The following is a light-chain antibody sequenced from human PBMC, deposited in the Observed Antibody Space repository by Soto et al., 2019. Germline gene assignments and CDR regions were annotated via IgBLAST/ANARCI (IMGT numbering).Light chain of an antibody. CDR2: AAS. J-gene: IGKJ2*01. CDR3: QQSYSTPMYT. Sequence: DIQMTQSQSSLSASVGDRVTITCRASQSISSYLNWYQQKPGKAPKLLIYAASSLQSGVPSRFSGSGSGTDFTLTISSLQPEDFATYYCQQSYSTPMYTFGHGTKLEIK. CDR1: QSISSY. V-gene: IGKV1-39*01.